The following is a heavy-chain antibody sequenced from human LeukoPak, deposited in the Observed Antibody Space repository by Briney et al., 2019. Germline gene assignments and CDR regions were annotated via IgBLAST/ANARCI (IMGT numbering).Heavy chain of an antibody. CDR1: RYSFTNYW. J-gene: IGHJ4*02. D-gene: IGHD5-12*01. CDR2: IDPSDSYT. Sequence: GESLRISCKGSRYSFTNYWISWARQLPGKGLEWMGRIDPSDSYTNYSPSFQGHVTISADKSISTAYLQWSSLKASDTAMYYCAGGGGYSGYAPYWGQGTLVTVSS. V-gene: IGHV5-10-1*01. CDR3: AGGGGYSGYAPY.